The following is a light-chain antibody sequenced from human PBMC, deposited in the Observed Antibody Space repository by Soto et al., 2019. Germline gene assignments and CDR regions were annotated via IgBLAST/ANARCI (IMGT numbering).Light chain of an antibody. CDR3: SSYAGSNNFGV. CDR2: EVS. V-gene: IGLV2-8*01. J-gene: IGLJ1*01. CDR1: SSDVGGYKY. Sequence: QSALTQPPSASGSPGQSVTISCTGTSSDVGGYKYVSWYQQHPGKAPKLMIYEVSKRPSGVPDRISGSKSGNTASLTVSGLQAEDEADYYCSSYAGSNNFGVFGTGTKVTVL.